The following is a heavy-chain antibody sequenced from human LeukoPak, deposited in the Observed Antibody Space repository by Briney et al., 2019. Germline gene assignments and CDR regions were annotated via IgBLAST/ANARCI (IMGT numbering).Heavy chain of an antibody. Sequence: GGSLRLSCATSGSTFSDYYMSWIRRAPGKGLEWVSYMSSSDSTIYYADSVKGRFTISRDNAKNSLHLQMNSLRAEDTAVYYCARDTGLAGPCDYWGQGTLVTVSS. J-gene: IGHJ4*02. CDR1: GSTFSDYY. CDR3: ARDTGLAGPCDY. CDR2: MSSSDSTI. V-gene: IGHV3-11*01.